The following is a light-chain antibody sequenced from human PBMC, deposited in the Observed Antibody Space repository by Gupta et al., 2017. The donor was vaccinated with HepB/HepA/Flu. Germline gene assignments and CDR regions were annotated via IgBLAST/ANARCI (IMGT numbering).Light chain of an antibody. Sequence: EVVLTQSPGTLSLSPGERATLSCRASQNVLNNYLAWYQQKPGQAPKLLLYVASSRATGIPDRSSGTGSGTDFSLTISSLNPEDSAVYYCQQDGTSPRTFGEGTKVELK. CDR3: QQDGTSPRT. CDR2: VAS. J-gene: IGKJ1*01. CDR1: QNVLNNY. V-gene: IGKV3-20*01.